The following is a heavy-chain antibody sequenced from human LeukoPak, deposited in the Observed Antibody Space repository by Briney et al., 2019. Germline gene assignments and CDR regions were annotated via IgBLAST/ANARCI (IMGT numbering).Heavy chain of an antibody. D-gene: IGHD3-10*01. CDR1: GFTFSSYS. CDR2: ISDDSNYI. Sequence: GGSLRLSCAASGFTFSSYSMSWVRQAPGKGLEWVSSISDDSNYIYYADSVEGRFTISRDNAKNSLYLQMNSLRVEDTAVYYCARSGLKAGGDYWGQGALVTVSS. V-gene: IGHV3-21*01. CDR3: ARSGLKAGGDY. J-gene: IGHJ4*02.